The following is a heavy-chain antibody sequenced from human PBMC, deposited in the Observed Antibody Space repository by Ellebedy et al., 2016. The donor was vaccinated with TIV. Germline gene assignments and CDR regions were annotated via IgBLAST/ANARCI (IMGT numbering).Heavy chain of an antibody. CDR1: GFTFSTSG. V-gene: IGHV4-34*01. Sequence: ESLKISCAASGFTFSTSGMHWIRQPPGKGLEWIGEINHRGSTNYNASLKSRVTISVDTSNRQFSLRLTSVTAADTAVYYCARVRPLQFLGEAYFDYWGQGTLVTVSS. CDR2: INHRGST. D-gene: IGHD3-3*01. J-gene: IGHJ4*02. CDR3: ARVRPLQFLGEAYFDY.